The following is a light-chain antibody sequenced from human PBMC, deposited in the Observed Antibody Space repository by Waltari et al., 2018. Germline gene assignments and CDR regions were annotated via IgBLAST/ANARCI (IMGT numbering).Light chain of an antibody. CDR1: NIGTNS. CDR3: QVWDSSTDHWV. V-gene: IGLV3-21*01. J-gene: IGLJ3*02. Sequence: SYVLTQPLSVSVAPGQTARITCGGNNIGTNSVHWFQQKPGQAPVLVIYYDSDRPSGISERTSGPKAGNTGNLAISRVEAGDEADFYCQVWDSSTDHWVFGGGTKLTVL. CDR2: YDS.